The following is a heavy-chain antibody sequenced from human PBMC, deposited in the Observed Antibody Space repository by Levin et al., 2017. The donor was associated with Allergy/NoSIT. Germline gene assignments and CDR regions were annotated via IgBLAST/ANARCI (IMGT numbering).Heavy chain of an antibody. D-gene: IGHD1-26*01. CDR1: GFTVSSNY. Sequence: PGGSLRLSCAASGFTVSSNYMGWVRQAPGKGLECVSVLYSGGSTYYADSVKGRFTISRDNSKNTLYLQMNSLRAEDTAVYYCARTSSGSYHFDYWGQGTLVTVSS. CDR2: LYSGGST. V-gene: IGHV3-53*01. J-gene: IGHJ4*02. CDR3: ARTSSGSYHFDY.